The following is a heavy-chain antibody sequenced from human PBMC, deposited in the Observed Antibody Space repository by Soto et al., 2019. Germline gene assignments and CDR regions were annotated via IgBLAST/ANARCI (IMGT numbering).Heavy chain of an antibody. V-gene: IGHV3-33*01. Sequence: GGSLRLSCAASGFTFSSYGMHWVRQAPGKGLEWVAVIWYDGSKKYYADSVKGRFTISRDNSKNTMYLQMNSLRAEDTAVYYCARVGGGYYDSSGYPPPLNYFDYWGQGTLVTVSS. CDR2: IWYDGSKK. CDR1: GFTFSSYG. CDR3: ARVGGGYYDSSGYPPPLNYFDY. J-gene: IGHJ4*02. D-gene: IGHD3-22*01.